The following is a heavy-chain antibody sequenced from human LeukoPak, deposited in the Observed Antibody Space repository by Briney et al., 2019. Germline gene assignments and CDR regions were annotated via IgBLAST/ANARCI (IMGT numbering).Heavy chain of an antibody. Sequence: ASVKVSCKTSGYTFTGYYMHWVRQAPGQGLEWMGWINPNSGGTNYAQKFQGRVTMTRDTSISTAYMELSRLRSDDTAVCYCARQWYYYDSSGYYFPFDYWGQGTLVTVSS. V-gene: IGHV1-2*02. J-gene: IGHJ4*02. CDR3: ARQWYYYDSSGYYFPFDY. CDR1: GYTFTGYY. D-gene: IGHD3-22*01. CDR2: INPNSGGT.